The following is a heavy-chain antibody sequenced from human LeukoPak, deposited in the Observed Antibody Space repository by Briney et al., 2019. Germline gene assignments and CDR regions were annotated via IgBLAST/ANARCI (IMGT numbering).Heavy chain of an antibody. J-gene: IGHJ4*02. Sequence: SETLSLTCAVYGGSFSGYYWSWIRQAPGKGLEWIGEINHSGNTNYNPSLKSRVTVSVDTSRNQFSLKLNSVTAADTAVYYCARSKYRDIYSRPRFDYWGQGTLVTVSS. CDR2: INHSGNT. D-gene: IGHD5-12*01. V-gene: IGHV4-34*01. CDR3: ARSKYRDIYSRPRFDY. CDR1: GGSFSGYY.